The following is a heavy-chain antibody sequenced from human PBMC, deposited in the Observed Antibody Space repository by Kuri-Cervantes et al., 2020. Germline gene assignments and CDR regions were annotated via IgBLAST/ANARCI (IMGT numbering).Heavy chain of an antibody. D-gene: IGHD4-17*01. V-gene: IGHV3-30*18. CDR3: AKDFYGDYPFYYFDY. J-gene: IGHJ4*02. Sequence: GGSLRLSCAASGFTFSSYGMHWVRQAPGKGLEWVAVTSYDGSNKYYADSVKGRFTISRDNSKNTLYLQMNSLRAEDTAVYYCAKDFYGDYPFYYFDYWGQGTLVTVSS. CDR2: TSYDGSNK. CDR1: GFTFSSYG.